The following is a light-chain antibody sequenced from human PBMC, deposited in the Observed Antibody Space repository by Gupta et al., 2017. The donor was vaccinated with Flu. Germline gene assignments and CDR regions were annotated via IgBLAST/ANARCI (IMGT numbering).Light chain of an antibody. CDR2: AVS. J-gene: IGKJ3*01. CDR1: QAVTDDQ. Sequence: VLTQSPGTLSVSLGQRITLSCRASQAVTDDQLAWYQQKPGHSPRLLVYAVSRRASGISDKFTGSGSGTDFTLTISSLGPDDFGIYYCHQYSNSFTFGPGTTV. V-gene: IGKV3-20*01. CDR3: HQYSNSFT.